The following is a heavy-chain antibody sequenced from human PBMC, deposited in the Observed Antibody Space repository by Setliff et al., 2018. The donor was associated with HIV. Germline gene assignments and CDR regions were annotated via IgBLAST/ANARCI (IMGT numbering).Heavy chain of an antibody. CDR3: AQLGMVDDFDY. CDR1: GDSVSSRSYY. Sequence: SETLSLTCPVSGDSVSSRSYYWSWIRQPPGKGLEWIGYIYYSGSTNYNPSLKSRVTISVDTSKNHFSLKLRSVTAADTAVYYCAQLGMVDDFDYWGQGTLVTVSS. V-gene: IGHV4-61*03. CDR2: IYYSGST. J-gene: IGHJ4*02. D-gene: IGHD1-1*01.